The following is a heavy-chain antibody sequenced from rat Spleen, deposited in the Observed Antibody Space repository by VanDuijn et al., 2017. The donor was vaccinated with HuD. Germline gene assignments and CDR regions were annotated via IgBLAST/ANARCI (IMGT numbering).Heavy chain of an antibody. CDR2: ISYGDSSGHSST. V-gene: IGHV5-29*01. J-gene: IGHJ2*01. CDR1: GFTFSDYG. CDR3: VRHGYTRYYFDY. Sequence: EVQLVESGGGLVQPGRSLKLSCAASGFTFSDYGMAWVRQAPTKGLEWVATISYGDSSGHSSTYYRDSVKGRFTISSDNAKNTLFLQMDSRRSEDTASYYCVRHGYTRYYFDYWGQGVMVTVSS. D-gene: IGHD1-9*01.